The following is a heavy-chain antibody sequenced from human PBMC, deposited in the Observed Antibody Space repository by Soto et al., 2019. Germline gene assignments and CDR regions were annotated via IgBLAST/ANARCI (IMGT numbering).Heavy chain of an antibody. CDR3: ARSPDSSGYYPRRYYYGMDV. D-gene: IGHD3-22*01. Sequence: PSETLSLTCDVSGDTISTGGYTWAWIRQPPGKALEWIGHTYHSGNPYYNPSLKSRVIISVDRSKNQFSLKLSSVTAADTAVYYCARSPDSSGYYPRRYYYGMDVWGQGTTVTVSS. J-gene: IGHJ6*02. CDR1: GDTISTGGYT. CDR2: TYHSGNP. V-gene: IGHV4-30-2*01.